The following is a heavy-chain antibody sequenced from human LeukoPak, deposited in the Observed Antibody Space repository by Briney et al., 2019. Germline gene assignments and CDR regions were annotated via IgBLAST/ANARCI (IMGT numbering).Heavy chain of an antibody. CDR3: ARDREYYFDY. CDR2: ISSSSIYT. Sequence: AGGSLRLSCAASGFALSDYYMSWIRQAPGKGLEWVSYISSSSIYTNYADSVKGRFTISGDNAKNSLYLQMNSLRAEDTAVYYCARDREYYFDYWGQGTLVTVSS. V-gene: IGHV3-11*06. J-gene: IGHJ4*02. CDR1: GFALSDYY.